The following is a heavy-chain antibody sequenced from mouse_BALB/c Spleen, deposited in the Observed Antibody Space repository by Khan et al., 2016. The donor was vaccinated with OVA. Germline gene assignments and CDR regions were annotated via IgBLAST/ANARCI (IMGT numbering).Heavy chain of an antibody. J-gene: IGHJ2*01. CDR1: GYSITSDYA. CDR3: ARIYGGDFDY. D-gene: IGHD1-1*01. CDR2: ISYSGNT. V-gene: IGHV3-2*02. Sequence: EVQLQESGPGLVKPSQSLSLTCTVTGYSITSDYAWNWIRQFPGNKLEWMGYISYSGNTKYNPSLKSRISITRDTSENQFFLQLNSVTIEDTATYSCARIYGGDFDYWGQGTTLTVSS.